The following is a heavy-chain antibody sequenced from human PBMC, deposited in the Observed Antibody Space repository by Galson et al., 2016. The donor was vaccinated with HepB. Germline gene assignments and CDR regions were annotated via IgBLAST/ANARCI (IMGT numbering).Heavy chain of an antibody. Sequence: SVKVSCKASGFAFTTYYMHWVRQAPGQGLEWMGMINPSGGGTGYAQKFQGRVSMTRDASTSTVYMELSSLGSEDTAVYYCARELRYFDWLESANFDYWGQGTLVSVSS. CDR1: GFAFTTYY. CDR3: ARELRYFDWLESANFDY. CDR2: INPSGGGT. D-gene: IGHD3-9*01. V-gene: IGHV1-46*01. J-gene: IGHJ4*02.